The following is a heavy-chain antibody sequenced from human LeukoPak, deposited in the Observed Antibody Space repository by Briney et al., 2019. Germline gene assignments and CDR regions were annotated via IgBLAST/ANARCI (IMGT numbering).Heavy chain of an antibody. V-gene: IGHV3-23*01. D-gene: IGHD3-3*01. CDR3: ARDRMEYYDFWSSSFNSGFDP. Sequence: PGGSLRLSCAASGFTFSSYAMSWVRQAPGKGLEWVSAISGSGGSTYYADSVKGRFTISRDNAKNSLYLQMNSLRDEDTAVYYCARDRMEYYDFWSSSFNSGFDPWGQGTLVTVSS. J-gene: IGHJ5*02. CDR2: ISGSGGST. CDR1: GFTFSSYA.